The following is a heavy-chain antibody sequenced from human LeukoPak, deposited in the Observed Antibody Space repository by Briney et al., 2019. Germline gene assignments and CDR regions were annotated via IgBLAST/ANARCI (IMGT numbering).Heavy chain of an antibody. J-gene: IGHJ4*02. D-gene: IGHD3-10*01. Sequence: GGSLRLSCAASGFTFSSYEMNWVRQAPGKVLEWVSYISSSGSTIYYADSVKGRFTISRDNAKNSLYLQMNSLRAEDTAVYYCARELPPRAVRGTGFDYWGQGTLVTVSS. CDR3: ARELPPRAVRGTGFDY. V-gene: IGHV3-48*03. CDR2: ISSSGSTI. CDR1: GFTFSSYE.